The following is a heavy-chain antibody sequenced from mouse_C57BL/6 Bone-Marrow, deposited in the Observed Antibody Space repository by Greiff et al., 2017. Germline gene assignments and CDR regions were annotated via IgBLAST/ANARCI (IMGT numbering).Heavy chain of an antibody. CDR2: ISSGGDYI. CDR1: GFTFSSYA. D-gene: IGHD1-1*01. J-gene: IGHJ3*01. CDR3: TREERNYYGSNAWFAY. V-gene: IGHV5-9-1*02. Sequence: EVKVEESGEGLVKPGGSLKLSCAASGFTFSSYAMSWVRQTPEKRLEWVAYISSGGDYIYYADTVKGRFTISRDNARNTLYLQMSSLKSEDTAMYYCTREERNYYGSNAWFAYWGQGTLVTVSA.